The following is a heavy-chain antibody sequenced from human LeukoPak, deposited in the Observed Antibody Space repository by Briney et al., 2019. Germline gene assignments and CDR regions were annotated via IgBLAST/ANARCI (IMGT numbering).Heavy chain of an antibody. D-gene: IGHD2-21*01. CDR1: GGSISSGSYY. CDR2: IYYSGST. V-gene: IGHV4-39*07. Sequence: PSETLSLTCTVSGGSISSGSYYWSWIRQPPGKGLEWIGGIYYSGSTYYNPSLKSRVTISVDTSKNQFSLKLSSVTAADTAVYYCASGLVVVIAIDYWGQGTLVTVSS. J-gene: IGHJ4*02. CDR3: ASGLVVVIAIDY.